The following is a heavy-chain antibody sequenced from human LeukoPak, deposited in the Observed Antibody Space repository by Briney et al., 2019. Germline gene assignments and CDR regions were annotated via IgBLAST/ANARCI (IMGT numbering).Heavy chain of an antibody. CDR3: ARDNDFWSGLYYFDC. J-gene: IGHJ4*02. CDR1: GYTFTGYY. V-gene: IGHV1-2*02. Sequence: ASVKVSCKASGYTFTGYYMHWVRQAPGQGLEWMGWINPNSGGTNYAQKFQGRVTMTRDTSISTAYMELSRLRSDDTAVYYCARDNDFWSGLYYFDCWGQGTLVTVSS. D-gene: IGHD3-3*01. CDR2: INPNSGGT.